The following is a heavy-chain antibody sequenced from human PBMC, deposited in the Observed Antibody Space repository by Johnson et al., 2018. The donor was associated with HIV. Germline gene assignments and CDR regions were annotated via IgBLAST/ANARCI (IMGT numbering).Heavy chain of an antibody. J-gene: IGHJ3*02. V-gene: IGHV3-30*02. CDR2: IRYDGSNK. CDR1: GFTFSNYG. Sequence: QVQLVESGGGVVQPGGSLRLSCAASGFTFSNYGMHWVRQAPGKGLEWVAFIRYDGSNKYYADSVKGRFTISRDNSKNTLYLQMNSLRAEDTAVYYCARDFESAAVIWGQGTMVTVSS. CDR3: ARDFESAAVI. D-gene: IGHD6-13*01.